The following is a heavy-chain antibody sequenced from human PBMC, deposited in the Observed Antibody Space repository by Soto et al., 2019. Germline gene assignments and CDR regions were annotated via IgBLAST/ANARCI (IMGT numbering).Heavy chain of an antibody. J-gene: IGHJ4*02. CDR2: IKSKDDGGTP. CDR3: VRSGDYRSGSYWYFFDY. CDR1: GFTFSSYA. D-gene: IGHD3-10*01. V-gene: IGHV3-15*07. Sequence: PGGSLRLSCAASGFTFSSYAMNWVRQAPGKGLEWVGRIKSKDDGGTPDYTTPVKGRFTISRDDSKNTLYLQMNSLKTEDTAFYYCVRSGDYRSGSYWYFFDYWGQGTQVTVSS.